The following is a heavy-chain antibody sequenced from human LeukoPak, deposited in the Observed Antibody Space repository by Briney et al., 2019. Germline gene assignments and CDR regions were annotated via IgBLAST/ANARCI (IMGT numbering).Heavy chain of an antibody. CDR1: GGSISSSSYY. V-gene: IGHV4-39*07. D-gene: IGHD3-22*01. Sequence: SETLSLTCTVSGGSISSSSYYWGWIRQPPGKGLEWIGSIYYSGSTNYNPSLKSRVTMSVDTSKNQFSLKLSSVTAADTAVYYCARDAYYYEGNYYYGMDVWGQGTTVTVSS. CDR2: IYYSGST. J-gene: IGHJ6*02. CDR3: ARDAYYYEGNYYYGMDV.